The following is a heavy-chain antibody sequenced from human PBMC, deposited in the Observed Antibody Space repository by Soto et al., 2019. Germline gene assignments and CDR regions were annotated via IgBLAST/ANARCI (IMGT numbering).Heavy chain of an antibody. D-gene: IGHD5-18*01. Sequence: ESRVRNGTISRCSTSHNKYYWGWIRQPPGKGLEWIGSIYYSGSTYYNPSLKSRVTISVDTSKNQFSLKLSSVTAADTAVYYCATHTAMASIFDYWGQGTLVTVSS. J-gene: IGHJ4*02. CDR3: ATHTAMASIFDY. CDR2: IYYSGST. CDR1: RCSTSHNKYY. V-gene: IGHV4-39*01.